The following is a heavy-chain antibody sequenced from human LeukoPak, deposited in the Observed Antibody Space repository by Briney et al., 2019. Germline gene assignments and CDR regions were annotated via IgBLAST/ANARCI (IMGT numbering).Heavy chain of an antibody. Sequence: PSETLSLTCAVYGGSFSGYYWSWIRQPPGKGLEWIGSIYYSGSTYYNPSLKSRVTISVDTSKNQFSLKLSSVTAADTAVYYCARHSRDYYDSSGYYIFDYWGQGTLVTVSS. D-gene: IGHD3-22*01. J-gene: IGHJ4*02. CDR1: GGSFSGYY. V-gene: IGHV4-34*01. CDR2: IYYSGST. CDR3: ARHSRDYYDSSGYYIFDY.